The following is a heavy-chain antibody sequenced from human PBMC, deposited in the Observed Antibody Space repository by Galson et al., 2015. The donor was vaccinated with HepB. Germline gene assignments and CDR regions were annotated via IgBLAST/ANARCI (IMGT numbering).Heavy chain of an antibody. D-gene: IGHD3-16*01. V-gene: IGHV3-23*01. CDR2: INGRGSTR. J-gene: IGHJ5*02. CDR1: GFIFRHHA. CDR3: VKEGSWFGGDWFDP. Sequence: SLRLSCAGSGFIFRHHAMAWIRQAPGKGLEWVSGINGRGSTRSYSDAAKGRFSISRDNSKATVFLQMDNLRAEDTAVYYCVKEGSWFGGDWFDPWGQGALVTVS.